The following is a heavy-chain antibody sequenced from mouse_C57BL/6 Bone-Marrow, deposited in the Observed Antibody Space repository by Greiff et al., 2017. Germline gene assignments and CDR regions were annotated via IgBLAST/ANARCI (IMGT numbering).Heavy chain of an antibody. J-gene: IGHJ1*03. CDR2: ISNGGGST. V-gene: IGHV5-12*01. CDR3: ERHQTGTSGWYFDV. CDR1: GFTFSDYY. D-gene: IGHD4-1*01. Sequence: EVKLVESGGGLVQPGGSLKLSCAASGFTFSDYYMYWVRQTPEKRLEWVAYISNGGGSTYYPDTVKGRFTISRDNAKNTLYLQMSRLKSEDTAMYYCERHQTGTSGWYFDVWGTGTTVTVSS.